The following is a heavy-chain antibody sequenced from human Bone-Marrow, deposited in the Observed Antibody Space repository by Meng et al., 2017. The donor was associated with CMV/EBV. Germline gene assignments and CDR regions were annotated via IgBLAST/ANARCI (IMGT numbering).Heavy chain of an antibody. CDR3: VRSSGWSLFDY. CDR1: GFTFRDYY. J-gene: IGHJ4*02. D-gene: IGHD6-19*01. Sequence: VQSWDEMKKPGASVKVSCTTSGFTFRDYYRHWVRQAPGQGLEWMGWVNSKNEATNYARKFQGRVSMTRDTSISTAHMELSRLMSDDTAVYYCVRSSGWSLFDYWGQGTLVTVSS. V-gene: IGHV1-2*02. CDR2: VNSKNEAT.